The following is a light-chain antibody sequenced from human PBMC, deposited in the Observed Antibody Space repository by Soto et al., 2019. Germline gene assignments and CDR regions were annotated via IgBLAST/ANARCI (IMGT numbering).Light chain of an antibody. J-gene: IGLJ2*01. CDR2: LEGSGSY. V-gene: IGLV4-60*03. CDR1: SGHSSYI. Sequence: QTVVTQSSSASASLGSSVKLTCTLSSGHSSYIIAWHQQQPGKAPRYLMKLEGSGSYNKGSGVPDRFSGSSSGADRYLTISNLQSEDEADYYCETWDSNPHVVFRGGTKLTVL. CDR3: ETWDSNPHVV.